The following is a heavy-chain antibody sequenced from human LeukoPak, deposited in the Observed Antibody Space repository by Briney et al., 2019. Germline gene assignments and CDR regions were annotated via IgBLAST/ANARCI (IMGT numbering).Heavy chain of an antibody. CDR2: IKQEGSEK. V-gene: IGHV3-7*05. CDR3: ARSGMAVAATPWD. D-gene: IGHD6-19*01. Sequence: PGGSLILSCAASGFTFSTFWMTWVRQAPGKGLEWVANIKQEGSEKYYVDSLKGRFSISRDNAKNSLYLQMNSLRAEDTAVYYCARSGMAVAATPWDWGQGTLVTVSS. J-gene: IGHJ4*02. CDR1: GFTFSTFW.